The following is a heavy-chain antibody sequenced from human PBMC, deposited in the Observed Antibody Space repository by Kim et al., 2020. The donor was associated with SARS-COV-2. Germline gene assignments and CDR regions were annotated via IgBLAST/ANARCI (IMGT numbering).Heavy chain of an antibody. CDR1: GFTFSSYA. J-gene: IGHJ4*02. Sequence: GGSLRLSCSASGFTFSSYAMHWVRQAPGKGLEYVSAISSNGGSTYYADSVKGRFTISRDNSKNTLYLQMSSLRAEDTAVYYCVKNYGVRGVIGGYWGQGTLVTVSS. D-gene: IGHD3-10*01. CDR3: VKNYGVRGVIGGY. CDR2: ISSNGGST. V-gene: IGHV3-64D*06.